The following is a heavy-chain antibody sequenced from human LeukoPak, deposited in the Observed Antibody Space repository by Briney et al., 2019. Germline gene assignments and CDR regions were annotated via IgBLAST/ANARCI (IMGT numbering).Heavy chain of an antibody. CDR3: AGEMATTLGELDY. Sequence: SETLSLTCTVSGGSISSSSYYWGWIRQPPGKGLEWIGSIYYSGSTYYNPSLKSRVTISVDTSKNQFSLKLSSVTAADTAVYYCAGEMATTLGELDYWGQGTLVTVSS. CDR2: IYYSGST. J-gene: IGHJ4*02. V-gene: IGHV4-39*01. D-gene: IGHD5-24*01. CDR1: GGSISSSSYY.